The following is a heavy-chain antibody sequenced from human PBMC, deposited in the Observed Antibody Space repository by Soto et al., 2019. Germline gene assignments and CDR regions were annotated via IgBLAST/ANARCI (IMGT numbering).Heavy chain of an antibody. Sequence: GASVKVSGKASGGTFSSYAISWVRQAPGQGLEWMGGIIPIFGTANYAQKFQGRVTITADESTSTAYMELSSLRSEDTAVYYCASSLVEMATIAPDAHWGQGTLVTVSS. D-gene: IGHD5-12*01. CDR1: GGTFSSYA. V-gene: IGHV1-69*13. CDR2: IIPIFGTA. CDR3: ASSLVEMATIAPDAH. J-gene: IGHJ4*02.